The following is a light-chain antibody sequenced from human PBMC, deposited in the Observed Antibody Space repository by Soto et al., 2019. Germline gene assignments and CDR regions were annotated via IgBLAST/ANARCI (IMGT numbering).Light chain of an antibody. CDR2: GHS. Sequence: QSVLTQPPSVSGAPGQRVTISCTGSRSNIGAGYDVHWYQQVPGTAPRLLIYGHSNRPSGVPDRFSGSKSVTSASLAITGLQAEDEADYYCQSYDSSMSSYVFGNGTKVTVL. CDR1: RSNIGAGYD. J-gene: IGLJ1*01. CDR3: QSYDSSMSSYV. V-gene: IGLV1-40*01.